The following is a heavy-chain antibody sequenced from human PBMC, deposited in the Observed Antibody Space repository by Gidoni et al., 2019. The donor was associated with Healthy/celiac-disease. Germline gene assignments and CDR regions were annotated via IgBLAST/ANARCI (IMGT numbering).Heavy chain of an antibody. CDR2: IKQDGTEK. CDR1: GFTFDNSW. D-gene: IGHD4-17*01. CDR3: ARGNTVTTFFVLSNWFDP. J-gene: IGHJ5*02. Sequence: EVQLVESGGGLVQPGGSLRLSCAASGFTFDNSWMTWVRQAPGKGLEWVANIKQDGTEKYYVDSVKGRFFISRDNAKNSLYLQMNSLRAEDTAFYYCARGNTVTTFFVLSNWFDPWGQGTLVTVSS. V-gene: IGHV3-7*01.